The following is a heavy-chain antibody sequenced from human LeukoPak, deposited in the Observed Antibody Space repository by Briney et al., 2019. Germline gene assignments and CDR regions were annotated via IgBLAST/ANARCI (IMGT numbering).Heavy chain of an antibody. D-gene: IGHD4/OR15-4a*01. CDR2: INLSGGST. Sequence: ASVKVSCKASGFTFINYYMHWVRQAPGQGLKWLGIINLSGGSTHYPQKFQDRVTMTRDTSTSTVYMELSSLRSEDTAVYYCARDLDYGEKSEDYWGQGTLVTVSS. CDR3: ARDLDYGEKSEDY. CDR1: GFTFINYY. J-gene: IGHJ4*02. V-gene: IGHV1-46*01.